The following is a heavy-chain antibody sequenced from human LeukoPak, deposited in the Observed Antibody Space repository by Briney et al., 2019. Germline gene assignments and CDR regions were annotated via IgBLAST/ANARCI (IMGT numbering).Heavy chain of an antibody. V-gene: IGHV1-69*06. CDR2: IIPMFGGTP. CDR1: GGSFITSS. D-gene: IGHD1-26*01. Sequence: SVKVSCKASGGSFITSSMSWVRQAPGQGLEWMGGIIPMFGGTPKYAQKFRGRVTITADKSTGTVYMNLISLRSEDTAVYYCAGGSYSGDYPALAYWGQGTLVTVSS. J-gene: IGHJ4*02. CDR3: AGGSYSGDYPALAY.